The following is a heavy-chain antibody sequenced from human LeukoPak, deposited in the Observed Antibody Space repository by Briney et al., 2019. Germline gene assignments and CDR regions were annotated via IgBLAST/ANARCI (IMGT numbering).Heavy chain of an antibody. J-gene: IGHJ5*02. CDR1: GYSINSGYY. V-gene: IGHV4-38-2*02. D-gene: IGHD3-16*02. Sequence: SETLSLTCTVSGYSINSGYYWVWIRQPPGKGLEWIGSIYRSGSTNYNPSLKSRVTISVDTSKNQFSLKLSSVTAADTAVYYCAGYTRYNWFDPWGQGTLVTVSS. CDR3: AGYTRYNWFDP. CDR2: IYRSGST.